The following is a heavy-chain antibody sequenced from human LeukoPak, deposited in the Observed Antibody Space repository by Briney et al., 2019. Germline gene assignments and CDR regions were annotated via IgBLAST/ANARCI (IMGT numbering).Heavy chain of an antibody. CDR2: ISGSGGST. J-gene: IGHJ4*02. V-gene: IGHV3-23*01. D-gene: IGHD3-10*01. CDR1: GFTFSSYA. Sequence: GGSLRLSCAASGFTFSSYAMSWVRQAPGKGLEWVSAISGSGGSTYYADSVKGRFTISRGNSKNTLYLQMNSLRAEDTAVYYCAISMVRGVIIRGPFRYWGQGTLVTVSS. CDR3: AISMVRGVIIRGPFRY.